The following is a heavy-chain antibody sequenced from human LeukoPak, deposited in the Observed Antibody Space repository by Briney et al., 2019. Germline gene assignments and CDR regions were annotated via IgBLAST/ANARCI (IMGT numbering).Heavy chain of an antibody. CDR2: IDARSGIT. CDR3: ARTYDFGRGPPGDAFDN. D-gene: IGHD3-3*01. CDR1: GFTFSSYS. V-gene: IGHV3-48*01. Sequence: GGSLRLSCAASGFTFSSYSMNWVRQAPGKGPEWVSYIDARSGITYYADSVQGRFTISRDDARGSVFLQMDGLRVDDTAVYYCARTYDFGRGPPGDAFDNWGPGTWVIVSA. J-gene: IGHJ3*02.